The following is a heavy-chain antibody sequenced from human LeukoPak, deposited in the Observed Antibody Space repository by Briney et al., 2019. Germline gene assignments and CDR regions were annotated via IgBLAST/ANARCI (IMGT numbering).Heavy chain of an antibody. Sequence: ASVKVSCKASGYTFTSYGISWVRQAPGQGLEWMGWISAYNGNTNYAQKLQGRVTMTTDTSTSTAYMELRSLRSDDTAVYYCARDQYNWNHYYYMDVWGKGTTVTVS. D-gene: IGHD1-20*01. CDR2: ISAYNGNT. J-gene: IGHJ6*03. V-gene: IGHV1-18*01. CDR3: ARDQYNWNHYYYMDV. CDR1: GYTFTSYG.